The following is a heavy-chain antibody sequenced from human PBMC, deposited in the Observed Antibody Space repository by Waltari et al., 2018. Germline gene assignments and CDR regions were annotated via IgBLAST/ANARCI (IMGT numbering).Heavy chain of an antibody. V-gene: IGHV3-21*01. CDR1: GFTFSTYG. J-gene: IGHJ5*02. Sequence: EAQLVESGGGLVKPGGSLRLSCAASGFTFSTYGMNWVRQAPGKGLEGVAYMSVSTTFVYYADSVKGRFTISRDNAKSSLFLQMNSLRAEDTAVYYCVTEKTASGTGWFDPWGQGTLVTVSS. CDR3: VTEKTASGTGWFDP. CDR2: MSVSTTFV. D-gene: IGHD6-13*01.